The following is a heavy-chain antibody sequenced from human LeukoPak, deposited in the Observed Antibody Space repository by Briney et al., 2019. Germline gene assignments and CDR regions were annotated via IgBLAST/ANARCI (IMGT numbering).Heavy chain of an antibody. CDR3: ARRGYSGNEAYFAY. CDR2: IYHSGST. Sequence: PSETLSLTCTVSGDSFSSGARWSWVRPPPGKGLERIGEIYHSGSTNYNPSLRGRVTLSVDNSNNHFSLDLSSVTAADTAFYYCARRGYSGNEAYFAYWGQGTLVTVSS. CDR1: GDSFSSGAR. J-gene: IGHJ4*02. D-gene: IGHD5-12*01. V-gene: IGHV4-4*02.